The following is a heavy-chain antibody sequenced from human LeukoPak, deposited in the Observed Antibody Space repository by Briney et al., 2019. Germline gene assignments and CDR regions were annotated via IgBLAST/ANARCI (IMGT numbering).Heavy chain of an antibody. Sequence: ASVKVSCEASGYTFTSYGISWVRQAPGQGLEWMGRINPNSGGTNYAQKFQGRVTMTRDTSISTAYMELSRLRSDDTAVYYCARARRYDYVWGSYRQDAFDIWGQGTMVTVSS. CDR3: ARARRYDYVWGSYRQDAFDI. CDR2: INPNSGGT. CDR1: GYTFTSYG. V-gene: IGHV1-2*06. D-gene: IGHD3-16*02. J-gene: IGHJ3*02.